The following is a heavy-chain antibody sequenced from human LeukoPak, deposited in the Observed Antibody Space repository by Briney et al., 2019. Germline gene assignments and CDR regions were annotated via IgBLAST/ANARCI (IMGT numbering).Heavy chain of an antibody. CDR3: ARDQKVGATPYFGMDV. D-gene: IGHD1-26*01. Sequence: GASVKVSCKASGYTFTGYYMHWVRQAPGQGLEWMGWINPNSGGTNYAQKFQGRVTMTRDTSISTAYMELSSLRSEDTAMYYCARDQKVGATPYFGMDVWGQGTTVTVSS. J-gene: IGHJ6*02. V-gene: IGHV1-2*02. CDR2: INPNSGGT. CDR1: GYTFTGYY.